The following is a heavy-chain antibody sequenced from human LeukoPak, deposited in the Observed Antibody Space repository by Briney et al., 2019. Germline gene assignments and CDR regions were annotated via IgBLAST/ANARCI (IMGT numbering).Heavy chain of an antibody. CDR1: GGSIISSSHY. Sequence: PSETLSLTCTVSGGSIISSSHYWGWIRQPPGMGLEWIGIIYYSGSTYYNPSLNSRVTVSLDTSKNQFSLTVTSVTAADTAVYYCARRYCSCGHCYYFDSWGQGTLVTFSS. CDR3: ARRYCSCGHCYYFDS. D-gene: IGHD2-15*01. V-gene: IGHV4-39*01. CDR2: IYYSGST. J-gene: IGHJ4*02.